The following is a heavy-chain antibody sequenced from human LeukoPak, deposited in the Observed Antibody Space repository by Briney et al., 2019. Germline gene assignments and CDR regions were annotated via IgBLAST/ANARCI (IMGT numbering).Heavy chain of an antibody. CDR2: ISSGGNTI. D-gene: IGHD4-17*01. J-gene: IGHJ4*02. CDR3: ARDYGDYGEYFDY. V-gene: IGHV3-48*02. Sequence: PGGSLRLSCAASGFTFSGCWMTWVRQAPGKGLEWVSYISSGGNTIDYADSVKGRFTISRDSAKSSVYLQMNSLRDEDTAVYYCARDYGDYGEYFDYWGQGTLVTVSS. CDR1: GFTFSGCW.